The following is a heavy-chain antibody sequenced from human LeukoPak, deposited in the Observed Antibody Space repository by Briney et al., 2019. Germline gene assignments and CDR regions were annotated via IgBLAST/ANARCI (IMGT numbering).Heavy chain of an antibody. J-gene: IGHJ6*03. CDR1: GGSISSGDYY. V-gene: IGHV4-30-4*08. D-gene: IGHD3-22*01. CDR2: IYYSGST. CDR3: ARAQADYYDSSGYYYNYYYYMDV. Sequence: PSQTLSLTCTVSGGSISSGDYYCTWIRQPPGKGLQWIGYIYYSGSTYYNRSLKSRVTISVDTSKNQFSLKLSSVTAADTAVYYCARAQADYYDSSGYYYNYYYYMDVWGKGTTVTVSS.